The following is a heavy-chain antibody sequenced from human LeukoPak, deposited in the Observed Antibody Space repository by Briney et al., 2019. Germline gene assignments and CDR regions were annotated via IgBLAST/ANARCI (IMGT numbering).Heavy chain of an antibody. J-gene: IGHJ4*02. D-gene: IGHD3-22*01. CDR3: ARVWSSGYTKDY. Sequence: GSLRLSCAASGFTFSSYSIDWVRQAPGKGLEWLSYISSSSSTIYYADSVKGRFTISRDNAKNSVYLQMNSLRAEDTAVYYCARVWSSGYTKDYWGQGTLVTVSS. CDR2: ISSSSSTI. V-gene: IGHV3-48*04. CDR1: GFTFSSYS.